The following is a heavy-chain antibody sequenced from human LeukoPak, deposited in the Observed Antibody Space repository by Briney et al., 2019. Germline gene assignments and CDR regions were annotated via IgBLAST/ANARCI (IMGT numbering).Heavy chain of an antibody. CDR3: ARDRTAATEDY. CDR2: IKKDGSEK. J-gene: IGHJ4*02. V-gene: IGHV3-7*01. Sequence: PGGSLRLSCAASGFTFSRYWMSWVRQAPGKGLEWVANIKKDGSEKYYVDSVKGRFTISRDNAKTSLYLQMNSLRAEDTAVYYCARDRTAATEDYWGQGTLVTVSS. CDR1: GFTFSRYW. D-gene: IGHD6-13*01.